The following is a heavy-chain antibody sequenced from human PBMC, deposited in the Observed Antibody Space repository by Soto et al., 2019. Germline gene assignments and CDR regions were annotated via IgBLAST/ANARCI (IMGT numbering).Heavy chain of an antibody. CDR1: GFTFDDYA. J-gene: IGHJ6*02. Sequence: EVQLVESGGGLVQPGRSLRLSCAASGFTFDDYAMHWARQGPGKGLEWVSGISWNSGSIVYADSVKGRFTISRDNAKNSLYLQMNSLRAEDTALYYCAKDQKIGTNYYYYGMDVWGQGTTVTVSS. V-gene: IGHV3-9*01. CDR2: ISWNSGSI. CDR3: AKDQKIGTNYYYYGMDV. D-gene: IGHD3-3*01.